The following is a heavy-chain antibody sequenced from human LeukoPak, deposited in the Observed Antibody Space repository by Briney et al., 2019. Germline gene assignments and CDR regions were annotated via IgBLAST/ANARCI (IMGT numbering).Heavy chain of an antibody. CDR1: EFTFSSST. D-gene: IGHD5-24*01. V-gene: IGHV3-7*04. Sequence: PGGSLRLSCAVFEFTFSSSTMSWVRQAPGKGLEWVASMKEDGRDINYVDSVKGRFAIPRDNAKNSLYLQMNSLRAEDTAVYYCARAPTIGTTAIFDYWGQGSLVTVSS. CDR3: ARAPTIGTTAIFDY. J-gene: IGHJ4*02. CDR2: MKEDGRDI.